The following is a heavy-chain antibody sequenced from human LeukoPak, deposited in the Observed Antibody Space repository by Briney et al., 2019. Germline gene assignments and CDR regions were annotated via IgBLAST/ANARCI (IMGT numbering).Heavy chain of an antibody. D-gene: IGHD2-21*01. Sequence: GGSLRLSCAASGFSFSGYSMNWVRQAPGKGLDWVSYISSGSRTIFYADSVKGRFTISRDNAKNSLYLQMNSLRAEDTAAYYCVRESIRGTRDFDYWGQGTLVTVSS. CDR3: VRESIRGTRDFDY. CDR2: ISSGSRTI. V-gene: IGHV3-48*04. J-gene: IGHJ4*02. CDR1: GFSFSGYS.